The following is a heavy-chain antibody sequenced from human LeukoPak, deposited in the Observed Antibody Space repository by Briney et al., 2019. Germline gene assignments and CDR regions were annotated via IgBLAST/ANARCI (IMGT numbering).Heavy chain of an antibody. J-gene: IGHJ6*03. CDR2: IRYDGSNK. D-gene: IGHD5-12*01. CDR3: ATDGEAIVATNYYYYMDV. Sequence: GGSLRLSCAASGFTFSSYGMHWVRQAPGKGLEWVAFIRYDGSNKYYADSVKGRFTISRDNSKNTLYLQMNRLRAEDTAVYYCATDGEAIVATNYYYYMDVWGKGTTVTISS. V-gene: IGHV3-30*02. CDR1: GFTFSSYG.